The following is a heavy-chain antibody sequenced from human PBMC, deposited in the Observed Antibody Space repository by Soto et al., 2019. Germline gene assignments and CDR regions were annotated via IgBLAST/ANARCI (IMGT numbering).Heavy chain of an antibody. J-gene: IGHJ5*02. CDR2: IYYSGST. CDR3: AREEDIVVVTGGVWFDP. D-gene: IGHD2-2*01. Sequence: TSETLSLTCTVSGGSISSYYWSWIRQPPGKGLEWIGYIYYSGSTNYNPSLKSRVTISVDTSKNQFSLQLNSVTPEDTAVYYCAREEDIVVVTGGVWFDPWGQGTLVTVSS. CDR1: GGSISSYY. V-gene: IGHV4-59*12.